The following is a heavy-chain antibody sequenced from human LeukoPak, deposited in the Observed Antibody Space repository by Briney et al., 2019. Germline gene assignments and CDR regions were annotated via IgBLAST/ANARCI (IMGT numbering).Heavy chain of an antibody. CDR3: AKALRAYYFDY. J-gene: IGHJ4*02. Sequence: PGGSLRLSCAASGFTYISYAMSWVRQAPGKGLEWVSGISGSGGSTYYADSVKGRFTISRDNSKNTLYLHMNSLRAEDTAVYYCAKALRAYYFDYWGQGTLVTVSS. CDR1: GFTYISYA. V-gene: IGHV3-23*01. CDR2: ISGSGGST.